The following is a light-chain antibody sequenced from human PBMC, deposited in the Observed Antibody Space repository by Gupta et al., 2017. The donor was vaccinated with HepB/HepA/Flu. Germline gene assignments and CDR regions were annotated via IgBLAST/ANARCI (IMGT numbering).Light chain of an antibody. Sequence: DIVMTQSPDSLAVSLGERATINCKSSQSVLYSSNNKNYVAWYQQEPGQPPKLLIYWASTRESGVPDRFSGSGSGTDFTLTISSLQAEDVAVYYCQQYFSIPWTFGQGTKVEVK. CDR2: WAS. CDR1: QSVLYSSNNKNY. V-gene: IGKV4-1*01. CDR3: QQYFSIPWT. J-gene: IGKJ1*01.